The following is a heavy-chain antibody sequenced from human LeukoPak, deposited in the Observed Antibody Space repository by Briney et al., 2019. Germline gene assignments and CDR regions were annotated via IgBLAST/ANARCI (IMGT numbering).Heavy chain of an antibody. Sequence: SVKVSCKASGGTFSSYAISWVRQAPGQGLEWMGRIIPILGIANYAQKFQGRVTITADKSTSTAYMELSSLRSEDTAVYYCARDLRGLLDYFDYWGQGTLVTVSS. CDR3: ARDLRGLLDYFDY. V-gene: IGHV1-69*04. CDR2: IIPILGIA. J-gene: IGHJ4*02. D-gene: IGHD3-10*01. CDR1: GGTFSSYA.